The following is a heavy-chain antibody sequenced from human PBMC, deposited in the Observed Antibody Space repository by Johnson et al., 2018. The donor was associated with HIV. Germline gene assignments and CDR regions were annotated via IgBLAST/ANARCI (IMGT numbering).Heavy chain of an antibody. CDR1: GFTFSSYD. V-gene: IGHV3-13*01. CDR2: IGTAGDT. D-gene: IGHD1-1*01. Sequence: VQLVESGGGLVQPGGSLRLSCAASGFTFSSYDMHWVRQATGKGLEWVSAIGTAGDTYYPGSVKGRFTISRETAKNSLYLQMNSLRAGDTAVYYWARALRTALGSPWNGGYDAFDIWGQGTMVTVSS. CDR3: ARALRTALGSPWNGGYDAFDI. J-gene: IGHJ3*02.